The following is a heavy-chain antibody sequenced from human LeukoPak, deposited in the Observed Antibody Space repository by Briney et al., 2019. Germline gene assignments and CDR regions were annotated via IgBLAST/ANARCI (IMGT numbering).Heavy chain of an antibody. V-gene: IGHV3-48*03. Sequence: GGSLRLSCAASGFTFSSYEMNWVRQAPGKGPEWVSYISSSGGTIYYADSVKGRFTISRDNAKNSLYLHMNSLRAEDTAVYCCAREGWVLWGQGTLVTVSS. J-gene: IGHJ4*02. CDR1: GFTFSSYE. CDR3: AREGWVL. D-gene: IGHD5-24*01. CDR2: ISSSGGTI.